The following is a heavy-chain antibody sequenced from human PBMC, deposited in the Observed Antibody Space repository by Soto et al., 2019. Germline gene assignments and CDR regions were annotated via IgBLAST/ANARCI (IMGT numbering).Heavy chain of an antibody. Sequence: EVQLVESGGGLVQPGGSLRLSCLASGFTLSSNSMNWVRQAPGKGLEWVSDISSSSRTIYYADSVKGRFTISRDNAKNSVYLQMNSLRDEDTAVYYCAREGGTMIGDYWGQGTLVTVSS. D-gene: IGHD3-10*02. J-gene: IGHJ4*02. CDR2: ISSSSRTI. CDR3: AREGGTMIGDY. CDR1: GFTLSSNS. V-gene: IGHV3-48*02.